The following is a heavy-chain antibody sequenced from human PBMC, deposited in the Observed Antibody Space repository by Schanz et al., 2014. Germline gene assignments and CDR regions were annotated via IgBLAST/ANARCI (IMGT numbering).Heavy chain of an antibody. CDR2: ISPLLGVA. Sequence: QVQLVQSGAEAKKPGASVRVSCLASGYTFTDYYLNWVRQAPGQGPQWMGRISPLLGVANYAQEFQGRLTITADTSTSTAYMELSSLRSEDTAVYYCATCSGGTCHAKPVLDNWGQGTLVTVSS. CDR1: GYTFTDYY. D-gene: IGHD2-15*01. J-gene: IGHJ4*02. V-gene: IGHV1-69*09. CDR3: ATCSGGTCHAKPVLDN.